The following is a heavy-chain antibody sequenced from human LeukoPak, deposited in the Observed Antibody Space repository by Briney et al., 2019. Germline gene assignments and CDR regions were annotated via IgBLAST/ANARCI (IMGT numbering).Heavy chain of an antibody. CDR2: IIPIFGTA. D-gene: IGHD6-13*01. CDR1: GGTFSSYA. V-gene: IGHV1-69*13. Sequence: SVKVSCKASGGTFSSYAISWVRQAPGQGLEWMGGIIPIFGTANYAQKFQGRVTITADESTSTAYMELSSLRSEDTAVYYCARIGQQLALRYYGMDIWGQGTTVTVSS. J-gene: IGHJ6*02. CDR3: ARIGQQLALRYYGMDI.